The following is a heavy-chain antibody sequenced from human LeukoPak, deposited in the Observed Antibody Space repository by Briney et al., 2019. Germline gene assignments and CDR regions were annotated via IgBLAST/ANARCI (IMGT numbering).Heavy chain of an antibody. D-gene: IGHD3-22*01. J-gene: IGHJ4*02. Sequence: SETLSLTCTVSGGSISSYYWSWIRQSPGKGLEWIGYIYYSGSTNYNPSLKSRVTISVDTSKNQFSLKLSSVTAADTAVYYCAIEGGLRYYDSSGYYYDYWGQGTLVTVS. V-gene: IGHV4-59*01. CDR3: AIEGGLRYYDSSGYYYDY. CDR1: GGSISSYY. CDR2: IYYSGST.